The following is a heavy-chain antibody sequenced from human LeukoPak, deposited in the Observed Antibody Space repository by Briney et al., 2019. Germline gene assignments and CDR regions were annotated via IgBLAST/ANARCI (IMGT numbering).Heavy chain of an antibody. CDR3: ARGDDFSGDH. Sequence: GGSLRLSCAVSGFTFSNFWMSWVRQAPGRGLEWVANIHPEGNEKYRVESVKGRFTISRDNAKNSLFLQMNGLRVEDTAVYYCARGDDFSGDHWGQGTLVTVSS. V-gene: IGHV3-7*04. D-gene: IGHD1-1*01. CDR1: GFTFSNFW. CDR2: IHPEGNEK. J-gene: IGHJ4*02.